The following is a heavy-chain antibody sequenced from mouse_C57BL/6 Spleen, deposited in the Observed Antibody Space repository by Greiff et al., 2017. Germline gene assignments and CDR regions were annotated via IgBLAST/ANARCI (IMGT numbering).Heavy chain of an antibody. CDR3: ATDRGGWDTRVVGSMDV. D-gene: IGHD1-1*01. J-gene: IGHJ4*01. V-gene: IGHV5-16*01. CDR2: INYDGSST. CDR1: GFTFSDYY. Sequence: DVKLVESEGGLVQPGSSMKLSCTASGFTFSDYYMAWVRQVPETGLEWVANINYDGSSTYYLDYFKSRFTLSRDTATNTLYLQKSSLKSEDTATCYCATDRGGWDTRVVGSMDVGGQGTSVTVSS.